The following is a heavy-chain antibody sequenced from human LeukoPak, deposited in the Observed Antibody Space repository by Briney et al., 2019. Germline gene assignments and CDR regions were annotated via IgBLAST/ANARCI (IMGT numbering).Heavy chain of an antibody. V-gene: IGHV3-21*01. J-gene: IGHJ6*03. CDR3: ARDLGYCSGGSCYTYYYYMDV. CDR1: GFTFSSYS. Sequence: GGSLRLSCAASGFTFSSYSMNWVRQAPGKGLEWVSSISSSSSYIYYADSGKGRFTISRDNAKNSLYLQMNSLRAEDTAVYYCARDLGYCSGGSCYTYYYYMDVWGKGTTVTVSS. D-gene: IGHD2-15*01. CDR2: ISSSSSYI.